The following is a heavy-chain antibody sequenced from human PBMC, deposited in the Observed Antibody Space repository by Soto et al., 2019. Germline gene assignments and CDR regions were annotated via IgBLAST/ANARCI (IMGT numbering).Heavy chain of an antibody. Sequence: KPSETLSLTCTVSGGSISSYYWSWIRQPPGKGLEWIGYIYYSGSTNYNPSLKSRVTISVDTSKNQFSLNLTSVTAADTAVYYCARVGGPRVALDYWGQGTLVTVSS. CDR2: IYYSGST. D-gene: IGHD2-15*01. V-gene: IGHV4-59*12. CDR1: GGSISSYY. CDR3: ARVGGPRVALDY. J-gene: IGHJ4*02.